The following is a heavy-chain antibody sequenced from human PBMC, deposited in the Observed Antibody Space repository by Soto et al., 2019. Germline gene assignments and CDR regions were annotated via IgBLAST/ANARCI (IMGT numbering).Heavy chain of an antibody. J-gene: IGHJ4*02. CDR1: GGSISSSSYY. Sequence: QLQLQESGPGLVKPSETLSLTCTVSGGSISSSSYYWGWIRQPPGKGLEWIGSIYYSGSTYYNPSLKSRVTISVDPSKNHSSLKLSSVPAADTAVYYCASLEQQLYYFDYWGQGTLVTVSS. CDR3: ASLEQQLYYFDY. CDR2: IYYSGST. D-gene: IGHD6-13*01. V-gene: IGHV4-39*02.